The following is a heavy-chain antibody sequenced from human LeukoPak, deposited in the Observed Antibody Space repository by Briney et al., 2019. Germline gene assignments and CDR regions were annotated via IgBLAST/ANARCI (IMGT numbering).Heavy chain of an antibody. D-gene: IGHD5-12*01. CDR3: ARDRGYEYDY. V-gene: IGHV4-59*12. CDR1: GGSISSYY. CDR2: IYYSGST. J-gene: IGHJ4*02. Sequence: SETLSLTCTVSGGSISSYYWSWIRQPPGKGLEWIGYIYYSGSTYYNPSLRSRVTMSVDTSKNQFSLKLSSVTAADTAVYYCARDRGYEYDYWGQGTLVTVSS.